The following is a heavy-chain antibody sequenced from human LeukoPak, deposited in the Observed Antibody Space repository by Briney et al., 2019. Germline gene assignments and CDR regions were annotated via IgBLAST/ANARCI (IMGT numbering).Heavy chain of an antibody. J-gene: IGHJ4*02. D-gene: IGHD3-10*01. CDR2: IYYSGST. V-gene: IGHV4-59*01. CDR1: GGSISSYY. Sequence: SETLSLTCTVSGGSISSYYWSWIRQPPGKGLEWIGYIYYSGSTNYNPSLKSRVTISVDTSKNQFSLKLSSVTAADTAVYYCARGALGYGSGSYFDYWGQGTLVTVSS. CDR3: ARGALGYGSGSYFDY.